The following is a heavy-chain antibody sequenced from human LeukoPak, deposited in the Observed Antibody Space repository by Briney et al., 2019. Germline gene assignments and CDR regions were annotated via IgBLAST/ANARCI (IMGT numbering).Heavy chain of an antibody. J-gene: IGHJ4*02. V-gene: IGHV3-53*01. CDR2: INNDGRT. CDR1: GLTVSSNY. CDR3: ARGDFDY. Sequence: GESLRLSCAASGLTVSSNYVNWVRQAPGKGLEWVSIINNDGRTYYADSVKGRFTISRDNSKNTLYLQMNSLGADDTAVYYCARGDFDYWGQGTLVTVSS.